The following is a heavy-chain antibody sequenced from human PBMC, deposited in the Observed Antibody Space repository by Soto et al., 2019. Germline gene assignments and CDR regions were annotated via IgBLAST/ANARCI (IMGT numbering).Heavy chain of an antibody. J-gene: IGHJ4*02. Sequence: ASVKVSCKASGYTFTGYYMHWVRQAPGQGLEWMGWINPNSGGTNYAQKFQGWVTMTRDTSISTAYMELSRLRSDDTAVYYCAREATLVGATTAGLFIWDYWGQGTLVTVSS. V-gene: IGHV1-2*04. CDR2: INPNSGGT. D-gene: IGHD1-26*01. CDR3: AREATLVGATTAGLFIWDY. CDR1: GYTFTGYY.